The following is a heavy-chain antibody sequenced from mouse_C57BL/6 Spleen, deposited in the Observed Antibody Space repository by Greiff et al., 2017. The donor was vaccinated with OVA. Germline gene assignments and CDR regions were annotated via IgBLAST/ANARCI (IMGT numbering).Heavy chain of an antibody. Sequence: EVQLQESGPGLVKPSQSLSLTCSVTGYSLTSGYYWNWIRQLPGNKLEWMGYISYDGSNNYNPSLKNRISITRDTSKNQFFLKLNSVTTEDTATYYCARDGSSYVLDYWGQGTTLTVSS. D-gene: IGHD1-1*01. CDR2: ISYDGSN. J-gene: IGHJ2*01. V-gene: IGHV3-6*01. CDR3: ARDGSSYVLDY. CDR1: GYSLTSGYY.